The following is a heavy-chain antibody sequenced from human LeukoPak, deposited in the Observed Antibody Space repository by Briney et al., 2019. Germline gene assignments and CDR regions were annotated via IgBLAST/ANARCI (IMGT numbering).Heavy chain of an antibody. CDR3: VRVRSYYYDSSGYHPDAFDI. J-gene: IGHJ3*02. CDR2: ISSSSSYI. CDR1: GFTFSSYS. D-gene: IGHD3-22*01. Sequence: PGGSLRLSCAASGFTFSSYSMNWVRQAPGKGLEWVSSISSSSSYIYYADSVKGRFTISRDNAKNSLYLQMNSLRAEDTAVYYCVRVRSYYYDSSGYHPDAFDIWGQGTMVTVSS. V-gene: IGHV3-21*01.